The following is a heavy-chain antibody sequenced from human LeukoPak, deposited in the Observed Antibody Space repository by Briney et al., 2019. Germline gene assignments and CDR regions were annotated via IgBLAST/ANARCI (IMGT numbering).Heavy chain of an antibody. J-gene: IGHJ4*02. CDR2: INLNSGGT. CDR1: GGTSSNYA. CDR3: ATLGDISGYYLRDY. Sequence: ASVKVSCKASGGTSSNYAVSWMRQAPGQGLQWMGWINLNSGGTNYAQEFEGRVTMTRDTSISTAYMELSGLRSDDTAIYYCATLGDISGYYLRDYWGQGTLVTVSS. V-gene: IGHV1-2*02. D-gene: IGHD3-22*01.